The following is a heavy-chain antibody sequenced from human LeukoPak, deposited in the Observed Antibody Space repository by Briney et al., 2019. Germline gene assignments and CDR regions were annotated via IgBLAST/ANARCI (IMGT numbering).Heavy chain of an antibody. D-gene: IGHD1-26*01. CDR2: IIPIFGTA. Sequence: SSVKVSCKASGGTFSSYAISWVRQAPGQGLEWMEGIIPIFGTANYAQKFQGRVTITADESTSAAYMELSSLRSEDTAVYYCASYIVGATTYNWFDPWGQGTLVTVS. J-gene: IGHJ5*02. CDR1: GGTFSSYA. CDR3: ASYIVGATTYNWFDP. V-gene: IGHV1-69*01.